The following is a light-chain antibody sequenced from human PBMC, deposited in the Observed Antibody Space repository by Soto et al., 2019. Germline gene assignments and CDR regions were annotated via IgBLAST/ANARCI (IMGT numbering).Light chain of an antibody. V-gene: IGKV3-20*01. CDR1: QSVSSN. Sequence: EIVLIQSPATLSLSPGERATLSCRASQSVSSNLAWYQQKPGQAPRLLIYGASSRAPGLPDRFSGSGSGTGFTLTITILEFEAFAVYYYHHYYGSPGITFGQGTRLEN. CDR2: GAS. CDR3: HHYYGSPGIT. J-gene: IGKJ5*01.